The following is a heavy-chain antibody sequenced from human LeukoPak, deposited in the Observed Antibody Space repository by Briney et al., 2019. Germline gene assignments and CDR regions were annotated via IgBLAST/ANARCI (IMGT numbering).Heavy chain of an antibody. CDR1: GFTYSTYA. CDR2: ISGSGDNT. Sequence: GGSLRLSCAASGFTYSTYAMNWVRQAPGKGLEWVSSISGSGDNTYYGDSVKGRFITSRDNSKNMLYLQMISLRAEDTAIYYCAKSLLWFGDPIDYWGQGTLVTVSS. D-gene: IGHD3-10*01. J-gene: IGHJ4*02. V-gene: IGHV3-23*01. CDR3: AKSLLWFGDPIDY.